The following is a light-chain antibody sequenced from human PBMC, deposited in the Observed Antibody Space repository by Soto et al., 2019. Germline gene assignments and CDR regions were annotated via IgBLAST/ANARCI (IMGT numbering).Light chain of an antibody. V-gene: IGKV1-5*03. CDR2: KAS. CDR3: QQYSSYPWT. CDR1: QSISSW. Sequence: DSQMTQSPSTLSASVGDRVTITCRASQSISSWLAWYQQKSGKAPQLLIYKASNLESGVPSRFSGSGSGTEFTLTISSLQPDDFATYYCQQYSSYPWTFGQGTKVEIK. J-gene: IGKJ1*01.